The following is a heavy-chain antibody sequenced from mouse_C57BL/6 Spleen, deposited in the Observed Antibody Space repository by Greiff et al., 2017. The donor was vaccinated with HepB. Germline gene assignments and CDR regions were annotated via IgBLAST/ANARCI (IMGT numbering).Heavy chain of an antibody. Sequence: VQLQQSGAELVRPGASVKLSCTASGFNIKDDYMHWVKQRPEQGLEWIGWIDPENGDTEYASKFQGKATITADTSSNTAYLQLSSLTSEDTAVYYCTTADRPFDYWRQGTTLTVSS. CDR1: GFNIKDDY. V-gene: IGHV14-4*01. CDR3: TTADRPFDY. CDR2: IDPENGDT. J-gene: IGHJ2*01.